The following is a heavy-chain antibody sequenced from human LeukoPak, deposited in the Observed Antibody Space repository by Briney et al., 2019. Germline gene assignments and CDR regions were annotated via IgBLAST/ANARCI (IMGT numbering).Heavy chain of an antibody. CDR1: GYTFTGYH. CDR2: INPNSGGT. V-gene: IGHV1-2*02. Sequence: ASVKASCKASGYTFTGYHIHWVRQAPGQGLEWMGWINPNSGGTNYAQKFQGRVTMTRDTSISTAYMELSRLRSDDTAVYYCAILRGYFDLWGRGTLVTVSS. J-gene: IGHJ2*01. CDR3: AILRGYFDL.